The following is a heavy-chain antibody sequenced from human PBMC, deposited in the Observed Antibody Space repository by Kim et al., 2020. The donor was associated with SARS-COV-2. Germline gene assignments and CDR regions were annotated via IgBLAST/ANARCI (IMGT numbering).Heavy chain of an antibody. D-gene: IGHD2-2*01. CDR3: ARGSLPAANFFWFDP. J-gene: IGHJ5*02. Sequence: PSLKSRVTISVDTSKNQFSLKLSSVTAADTAVYYCARGSLPAANFFWFDPWGQGTLVTVSS. V-gene: IGHV4-34*01.